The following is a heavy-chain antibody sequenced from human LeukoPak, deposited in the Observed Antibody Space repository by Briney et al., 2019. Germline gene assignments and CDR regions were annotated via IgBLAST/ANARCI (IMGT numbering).Heavy chain of an antibody. D-gene: IGHD3-22*01. CDR3: ARQVGFCSDSTCYFDY. J-gene: IGHJ4*02. CDR2: ISGSGDST. CDR1: GFTFSSYG. V-gene: IGHV3-23*01. Sequence: GGSLRLSCAASGFTFSSYGMHWVRQGPGKGLQWVSAISGSGDSTDYADSVKGRFTISRDNSKNILFLQMSSLRADDTAIYYCARQVGFCSDSTCYFDYWGQGALVTVSS.